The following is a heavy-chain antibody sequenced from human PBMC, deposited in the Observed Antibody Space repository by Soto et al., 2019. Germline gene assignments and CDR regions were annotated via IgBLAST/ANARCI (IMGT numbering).Heavy chain of an antibody. CDR2: ISAYNGNT. J-gene: IGHJ6*02. CDR3: ASELVVVPSAMSSDYGMDV. V-gene: IGHV1-18*01. CDR1: GYTFTSYG. Sequence: QVQLVQSGAEVKKPGASVKVSCKASGYTFTSYGISWVRQAPGQGLEWMGWISAYNGNTNYAQKLQGRVTMTTDTSTSTAYMELRSLRSDDTAVYYCASELVVVPSAMSSDYGMDVWGQGTTVTVSS. D-gene: IGHD2-2*01.